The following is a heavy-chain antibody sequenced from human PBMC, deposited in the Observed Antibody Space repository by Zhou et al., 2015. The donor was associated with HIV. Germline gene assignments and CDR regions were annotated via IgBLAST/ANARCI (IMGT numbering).Heavy chain of an antibody. CDR2: IIPILGIA. CDR1: GGTFSSYT. V-gene: IGHV1-69*02. Sequence: QVQLVQSGAEVKKPGSSVKVSCKASGGTFSSYTISWVRQAPGQGLEWMGRIIPILGIANYAQKFQGRVTITADKSTSTAYMELSSLRSEDTAVYYCARGVGHRNAKGGDVWGQGTTVTVSS. CDR3: ARGVGHRNAKGGDV. J-gene: IGHJ6*02. D-gene: IGHD2-15*01.